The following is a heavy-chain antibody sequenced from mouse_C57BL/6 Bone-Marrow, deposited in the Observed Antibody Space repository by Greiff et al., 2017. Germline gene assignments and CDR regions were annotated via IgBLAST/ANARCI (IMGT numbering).Heavy chain of an antibody. Sequence: QVQLQQSGAELARPGASVKLSCKASGYTFTSYGISWVKQRTGQGLEWIGEIYPRSGNTYYNEKFKGKDTLTADKSSSTAYMELRSLTSEDSAVYFCASRRMDYWGQGTSVTVSS. CDR2: IYPRSGNT. CDR3: ASRRMDY. CDR1: GYTFTSYG. V-gene: IGHV1-81*01. J-gene: IGHJ4*01.